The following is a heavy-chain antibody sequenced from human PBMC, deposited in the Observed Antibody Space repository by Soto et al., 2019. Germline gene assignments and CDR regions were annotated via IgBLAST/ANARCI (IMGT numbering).Heavy chain of an antibody. CDR3: ARHVAQNSYYYYYGMDV. V-gene: IGHV4-39*01. Sequence: SETLSLTCTVSGGSISSTSDNWGWIRQPPGKGLESIGIIYHSGSTYYNPSLKSRVTISVDTSKNQFSLKLSSVTAADTAVYFCARHVAQNSYYYYYGMDVWGPGTTVTVSS. J-gene: IGHJ6*02. CDR2: IYHSGST. D-gene: IGHD1-7*01. CDR1: GGSISSTSDN.